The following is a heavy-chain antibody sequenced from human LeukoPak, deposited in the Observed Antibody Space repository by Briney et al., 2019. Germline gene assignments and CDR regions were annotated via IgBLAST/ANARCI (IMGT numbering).Heavy chain of an antibody. Sequence: SETLALTCTVSGRSISSVYSSWIRQPPGKGLEWIGYIYYSGSTNYNPSLKRRVTISVDTSKNQFSLKLSSVTAADAAVYYCARSGPYDFWSGYYLEVLSGVDYWGQGTLGTVSS. J-gene: IGHJ4*02. D-gene: IGHD3-3*01. CDR2: IYYSGST. CDR3: ARSGPYDFWSGYYLEVLSGVDY. V-gene: IGHV4-59*01. CDR1: GRSISSVY.